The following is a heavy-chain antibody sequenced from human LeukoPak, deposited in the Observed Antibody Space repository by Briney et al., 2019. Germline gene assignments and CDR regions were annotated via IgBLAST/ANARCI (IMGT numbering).Heavy chain of an antibody. CDR2: IYHSGST. CDR3: XIKSSSWYDYYYMDV. V-gene: IGHV4-38-2*02. D-gene: IGHD6-13*01. J-gene: IGHJ6*03. CDR1: GYSISSGYY. Sequence: PSETLSLTCTVSGYSISSGYYWGWIRQPPGKGLEWIGSIYHSGSTYYNPSLKSRVTISVDTSNNQFSLKLSSLTSADTAVYYXXIKSSSWYDYYYMDVWGKGTTVTISS.